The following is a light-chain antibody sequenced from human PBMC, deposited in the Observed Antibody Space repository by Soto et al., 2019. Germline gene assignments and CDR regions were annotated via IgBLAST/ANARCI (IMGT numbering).Light chain of an antibody. Sequence: EIVLTQSPGTLSLSPGERATLSCRASQRVSSSYLAWYQQKPGQAPRLLIYGASSRATGIPDRFSGSGSGKDFTLTISRLEPEDFAVYYCQQYGSSRGVTFGPGTKVDIK. CDR1: QRVSSSY. CDR2: GAS. CDR3: QQYGSSRGVT. J-gene: IGKJ3*01. V-gene: IGKV3-20*01.